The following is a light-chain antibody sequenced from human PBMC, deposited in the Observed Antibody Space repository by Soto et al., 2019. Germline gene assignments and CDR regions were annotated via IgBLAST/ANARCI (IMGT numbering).Light chain of an antibody. CDR2: DVY. Sequence: QSALTQPASVSGSPGQSITISCIGTSSDIGGYNYVSWYQQHPGKAPKLMIYDVYDRPLGVSNRFSGSKSGNTASLTISGLQGEDEADYYCSSYTDSRSYVFGTGTKLNVL. V-gene: IGLV2-14*03. CDR3: SSYTDSRSYV. CDR1: SSDIGGYNY. J-gene: IGLJ1*01.